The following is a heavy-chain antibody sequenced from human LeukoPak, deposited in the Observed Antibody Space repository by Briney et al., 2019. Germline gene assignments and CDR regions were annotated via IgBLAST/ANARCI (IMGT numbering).Heavy chain of an antibody. CDR3: VRWTVTRTYYYYSMDV. Sequence: GSLRLSCAASGFTFSSYAMSWVRQAPGKGLEWVSAISGSGGSTYYADSVKGRFTISRDNSKNTLYLQMNSLRAEDTAVYYCVRWTVTRTYYYYSMDVWGQGTTVTVSS. CDR1: GFTFSSYA. D-gene: IGHD4-17*01. CDR2: ISGSGGST. V-gene: IGHV3-23*01. J-gene: IGHJ6*02.